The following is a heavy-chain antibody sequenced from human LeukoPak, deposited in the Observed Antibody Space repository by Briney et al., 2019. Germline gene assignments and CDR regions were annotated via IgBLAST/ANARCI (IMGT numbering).Heavy chain of an antibody. CDR3: AKGMVRGVMPKYYYGMDV. Sequence: GGSLRLSCAASGFTFSSYAMSWVRQAPGKGLEWVSAISGSGGSTYYADSVKGRFTISRDNSKNTLYLQMNSLRAEDTAVYYCAKGMVRGVMPKYYYGMDVWGQGTTVTVSS. V-gene: IGHV3-23*01. CDR2: ISGSGGST. CDR1: GFTFSSYA. D-gene: IGHD3-10*01. J-gene: IGHJ6*02.